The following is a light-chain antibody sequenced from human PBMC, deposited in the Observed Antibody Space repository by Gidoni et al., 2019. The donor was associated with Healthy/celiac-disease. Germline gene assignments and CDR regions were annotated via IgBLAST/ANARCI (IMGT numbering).Light chain of an antibody. V-gene: IGLV1-51*01. J-gene: IGLJ1*01. CDR3: GTWDSSLSAGNYV. CDR2: DNN. Sequence: QSVLTQPPSVSAAPGEKVTISCSGRTSNIGNNYVSWYQQLPGTAPKLLIYDNNKRPSGIPDRFSGSKSGTSATLGITGLQAGDEADYYCGTWDSSLSAGNYVFGTGTKITVL. CDR1: TSNIGNNY.